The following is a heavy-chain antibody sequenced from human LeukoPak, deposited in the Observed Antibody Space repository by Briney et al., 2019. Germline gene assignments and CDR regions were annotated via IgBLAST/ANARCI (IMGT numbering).Heavy chain of an antibody. J-gene: IGHJ4*02. Sequence: GGSLRLSCAASGFTFSNYAIHWVRQAPGKGLEWVAVISYDGSNKYYADSVKGRFTISRDNSKNTLYLQMNSLRAEDTAVYYCAKDQDYGSGSYPIYYFDYWGQGTLVTVSS. CDR2: ISYDGSNK. V-gene: IGHV3-30-3*01. CDR3: AKDQDYGSGSYPIYYFDY. CDR1: GFTFSNYA. D-gene: IGHD3-10*01.